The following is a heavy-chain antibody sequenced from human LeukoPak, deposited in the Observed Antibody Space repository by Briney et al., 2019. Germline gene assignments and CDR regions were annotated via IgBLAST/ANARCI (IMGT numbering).Heavy chain of an antibody. J-gene: IGHJ5*02. CDR3: ARSRIQLWSWDP. CDR2: INPNSGGT. CDR1: GYTFTSYD. V-gene: IGHV1-2*02. D-gene: IGHD5-18*01. Sequence: ASVKVSCKASGYTFTSYDINWVRQATGQGLEWMGWINPNSGGTNYAQKFQGRVTMTRDTSTSTAYMELSRLRSDDTAVYYCARSRIQLWSWDPWGQGTLVTVS.